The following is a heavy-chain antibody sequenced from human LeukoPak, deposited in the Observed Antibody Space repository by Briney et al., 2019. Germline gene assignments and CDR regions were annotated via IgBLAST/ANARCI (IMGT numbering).Heavy chain of an antibody. CDR2: IYTSGIISGNT. D-gene: IGHD3-22*01. CDR3: AKDRYYYDSSGYYSAFDT. V-gene: IGHV4-39*07. CDR1: GDSISSSSSY. Sequence: PSETLSLTCTVSGDSISSSSSYWGWIRQPPGKGLEWIGRIYTSGIISGNTNYNPSLKSRVTMSVDTSKNQFSLKLTSVTAADTAVYYCAKDRYYYDSSGYYSAFDTWGQGTMVTVSS. J-gene: IGHJ3*02.